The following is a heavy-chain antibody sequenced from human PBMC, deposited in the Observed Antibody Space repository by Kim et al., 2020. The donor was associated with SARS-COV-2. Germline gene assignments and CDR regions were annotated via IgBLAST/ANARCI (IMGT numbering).Heavy chain of an antibody. V-gene: IGHV4-39*01. CDR3: ARNSAAGTGGNWFDP. CDR2: IYYSVST. D-gene: IGHD6-13*01. CDR1: GGSISSSSYY. J-gene: IGHJ5*02. Sequence: SETLSLTCTVSGGSISSSSYYWGWIRQPPGKGLEWIGSIYYSVSTYYNPSLKSRVTISVDTSKNQFSLKLSSVTAADTAVYYCARNSAAGTGGNWFDPWGQGTLVTVSS.